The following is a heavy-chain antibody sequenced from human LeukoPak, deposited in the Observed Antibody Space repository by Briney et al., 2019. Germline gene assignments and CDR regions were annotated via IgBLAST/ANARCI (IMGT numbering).Heavy chain of an antibody. CDR2: IYYSGST. D-gene: IGHD3-10*01. CDR1: GGSISSYY. J-gene: IGHJ3*02. Sequence: PSETLSLTCTVSGGSISSYYWSWIRQPPGKGLEWIGYIYYSGSTNYNPSLKSRVTISVDTSKNQFSLKLSSVTAADTAVYYCARINSAKGDAFDIWGQGTMVTVSS. V-gene: IGHV4-59*01. CDR3: ARINSAKGDAFDI.